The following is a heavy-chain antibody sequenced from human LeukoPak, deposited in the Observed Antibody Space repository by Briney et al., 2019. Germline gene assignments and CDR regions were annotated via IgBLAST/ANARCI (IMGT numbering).Heavy chain of an antibody. CDR3: ARELIVGATEGGAFDY. J-gene: IGHJ4*02. V-gene: IGHV3-30*04. CDR1: GFTFSSYA. Sequence: GGSLRLSCAASGFTFSSYAMHWVRQAPGKGLEWVALISSDGSNKYHGDSVKGRFTISRDNSKNTLYLQMNRKRAEDTAVYYCARELIVGATEGGAFDYWGQGTLVTVSS. D-gene: IGHD1-26*01. CDR2: ISSDGSNK.